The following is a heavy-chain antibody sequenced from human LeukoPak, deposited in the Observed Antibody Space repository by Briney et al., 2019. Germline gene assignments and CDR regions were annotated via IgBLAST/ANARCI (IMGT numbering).Heavy chain of an antibody. Sequence: SETLSLTCTVSGGSISSSSYYWSWIRQPAGKGLEWIGRIYTSGSTNYNPSLKSRVTISVDTSKNQFSLKLSSVTAADTAVYYCAGLGYCSSTSCLGRYFDLWGRGTLVTVSS. CDR3: AGLGYCSSTSCLGRYFDL. D-gene: IGHD2-2*01. V-gene: IGHV4-61*02. CDR1: GGSISSSSYY. CDR2: IYTSGST. J-gene: IGHJ2*01.